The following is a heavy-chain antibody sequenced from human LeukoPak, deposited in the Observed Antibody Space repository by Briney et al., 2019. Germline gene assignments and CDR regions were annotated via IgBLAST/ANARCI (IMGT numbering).Heavy chain of an antibody. CDR3: ARSNTVYGDFDY. J-gene: IGHJ4*02. D-gene: IGHD2/OR15-2a*01. V-gene: IGHV3-53*01. Sequence: GGSLRLSCAASGLTVTDNYFSWVRQAPGKGLEWVSVIFPDGRTYHADSVKGRFTISRDRPKNTLLLQMNSLRADDTALYHCARSNTVYGDFDYWGQGILVTVSS. CDR2: IFPDGRT. CDR1: GLTVTDNY.